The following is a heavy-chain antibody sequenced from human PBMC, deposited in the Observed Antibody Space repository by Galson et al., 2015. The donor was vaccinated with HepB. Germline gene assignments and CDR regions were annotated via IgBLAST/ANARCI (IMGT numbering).Heavy chain of an antibody. V-gene: IGHV3-30*07. CDR3: SSDCDGSGSFYNMLGY. Sequence: SLRLSCAVSGFTFSRHAFHWVRQAPGRGLEWVALISSDYTSKFYADSVMGRLTISRDNSKDTVYLHMNSLRDEDTAVYYCSSDCDGSGSFYNMLGYWGQGTMVTVSS. J-gene: IGHJ4*02. CDR1: GFTFSRHA. D-gene: IGHD3-10*01. CDR2: ISSDYTSK.